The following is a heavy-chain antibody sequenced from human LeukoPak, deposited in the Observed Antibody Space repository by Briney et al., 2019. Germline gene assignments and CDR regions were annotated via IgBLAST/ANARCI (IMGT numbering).Heavy chain of an antibody. J-gene: IGHJ4*02. CDR2: ISAYNGNT. Sequence: ASVKVSCKASGYTFTSYGISWVRQAPGQGLEWMGWISAYNGNTNYAQKLQGRVAMTTDTSTSTAYMELRSLRSDDTAVYYCAREILGRNGIPVDYWGQGTLVTVSS. CDR3: AREILGRNGIPVDY. V-gene: IGHV1-18*01. D-gene: IGHD2-8*01. CDR1: GYTFTSYG.